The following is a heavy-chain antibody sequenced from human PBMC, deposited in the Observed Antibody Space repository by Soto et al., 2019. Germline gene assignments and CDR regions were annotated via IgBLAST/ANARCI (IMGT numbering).Heavy chain of an antibody. J-gene: IGHJ3*02. Sequence: QITLKESAPTLVQPTQTLTLRCTFSGFSLSPVGVGVGWIRQPPGKALEWIAVIYWNNDKRYNPSQSNRLSINQEHSSNRVVVNMINMDPVDTGTYYCAHLTITYGGVIGLDAFDSGGQGTLVTVSS. CDR3: AHLTITYGGVIGLDAFDS. CDR2: IYWNNDK. V-gene: IGHV2-5*01. D-gene: IGHD3-16*02. CDR1: GFSLSPVGVG.